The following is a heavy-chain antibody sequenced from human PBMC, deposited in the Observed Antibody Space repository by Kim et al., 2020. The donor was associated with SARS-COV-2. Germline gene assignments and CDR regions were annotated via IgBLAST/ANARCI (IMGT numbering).Heavy chain of an antibody. J-gene: IGHJ6*02. CDR3: ARDKENNYYYGMDV. V-gene: IGHV3-30*04. CDR1: GFTSSSYA. Sequence: GGSLRLSCAASGFTSSSYAMHWVRQAPGKGLEWVAVISYDGSNKYYVDSVKGRFTISTDNSKNTLYLQMNSLGAEDTAVYYCARDKENNYYYGMDVWGQGTTVTVSS. CDR2: ISYDGSNK.